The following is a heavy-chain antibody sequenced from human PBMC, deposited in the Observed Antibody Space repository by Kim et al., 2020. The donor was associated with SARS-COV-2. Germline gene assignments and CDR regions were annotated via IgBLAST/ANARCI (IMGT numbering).Heavy chain of an antibody. V-gene: IGHV1-3*01. J-gene: IGHJ4*02. CDR1: GYTFTNYA. D-gene: IGHD5-12*01. CDR2: INSCNCNI. Sequence: ASVKVSCKASGYTFTNYAIQWVRQAPGQVLEWMGWINSCNCNIKYSQKFQGRATLTCDTSASTAYMELRALTSEDTAVYYCARDLLHSGYDYWGQGTLVTVSS. CDR3: ARDLLHSGYDY.